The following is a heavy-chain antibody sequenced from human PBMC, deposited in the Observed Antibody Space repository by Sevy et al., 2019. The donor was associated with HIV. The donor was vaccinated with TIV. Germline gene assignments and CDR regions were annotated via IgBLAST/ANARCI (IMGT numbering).Heavy chain of an antibody. V-gene: IGHV3-33*01. D-gene: IGHD2-15*01. CDR3: ARVGIVVGGAFDI. Sequence: GGSLRLSCAASGFTFSSYGMHWVRQAPGKGLEWVAVIWYDGSHIYYADSVKGRFTISRDNSKNSLYLQMNSLRAEDTAVYYCARVGIVVGGAFDIWGQGTMVTVSS. J-gene: IGHJ3*02. CDR2: IWYDGSHI. CDR1: GFTFSSYG.